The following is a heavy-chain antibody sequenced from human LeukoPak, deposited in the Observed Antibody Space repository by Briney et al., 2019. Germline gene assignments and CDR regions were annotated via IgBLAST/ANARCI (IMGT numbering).Heavy chain of an antibody. Sequence: SETLSLTCIVSGYSISSGYYWGWIRQPPGKGLEWIGNIHHGGSTYYNPSLKSRVTISVDTSKNQLSLKLSSVTAADTAVYYCARVAAGIGFFQHWGQGTLVTVSS. CDR2: IHHGGST. V-gene: IGHV4-38-2*02. J-gene: IGHJ1*01. CDR1: GYSISSGYY. CDR3: ARVAAGIGFFQH. D-gene: IGHD6-13*01.